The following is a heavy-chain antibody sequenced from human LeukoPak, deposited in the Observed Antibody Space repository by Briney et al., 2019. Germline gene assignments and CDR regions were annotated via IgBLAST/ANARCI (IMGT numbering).Heavy chain of an antibody. J-gene: IGHJ5*02. CDR2: INPNSGGT. CDR1: GYTFSDYY. CDR3: ARDACSSTSCYQWFDP. D-gene: IGHD2-2*01. V-gene: IGHV1-2*02. Sequence: GASVKVSCKASGYTFSDYYLHWVRQAPGQGLEWMGWINPNSGGTNYAQKFQGRVTMTRDTSISTAYMELSRLRSVDTAVYYCARDACSSTSCYQWFDPWGQGTLVTVSS.